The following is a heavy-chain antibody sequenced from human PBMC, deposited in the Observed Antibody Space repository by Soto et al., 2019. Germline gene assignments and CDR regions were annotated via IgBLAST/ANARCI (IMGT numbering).Heavy chain of an antibody. J-gene: IGHJ6*02. CDR1: GFTFSSYS. CDR2: ISSSSSYI. V-gene: IGHV3-21*04. Sequence: GGSLRLSCAASGFTFSSYSMNWVRQAPGKGLEWVSSISSSSSYIYYADSVKGRFTISRDNAKNSLYLQMNSLRAEDTAVYYCAKDDPWGSGYIRYYGMDVWGQGTTVTVSS. CDR3: AKDDPWGSGYIRYYGMDV. D-gene: IGHD3-3*01.